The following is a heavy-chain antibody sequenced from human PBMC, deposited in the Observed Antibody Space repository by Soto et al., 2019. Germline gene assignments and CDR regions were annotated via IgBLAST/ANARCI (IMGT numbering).Heavy chain of an antibody. CDR2: GGSGGSR. Sequence: DVQLLESGGGLVQWGGSLRLSCVTSGVTFSTYGMTWVRQAPGKGLEWVSYGGSGGSRYYAESVKGRFTISRDNSKNTLSLEMNSLRAEDTATYYCVKFRGRAYPYYYMDVWCKGTTVTVSS. D-gene: IGHD3-10*01. V-gene: IGHV3-23*01. J-gene: IGHJ6*03. CDR1: GVTFSTYG. CDR3: VKFRGRAYPYYYMDV.